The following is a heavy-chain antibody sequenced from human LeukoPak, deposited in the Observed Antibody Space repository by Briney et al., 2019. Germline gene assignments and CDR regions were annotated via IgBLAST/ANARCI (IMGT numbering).Heavy chain of an antibody. V-gene: IGHV4-4*07. CDR2: IYSSGYT. CDR1: GGAIRSHY. D-gene: IGHD1/OR15-1a*01. J-gene: IGHJ4*02. CDR3: ASGEHSVDS. Sequence: SETLSLTCTVSGGAIRSHYRNWIRQPAGKGLEWIGRIYSSGYTNDNPSLKSRITMSVDMSKNQFSLRLNSVTAADTAVYYCASGEHSVDSWGQGMLVAVSS.